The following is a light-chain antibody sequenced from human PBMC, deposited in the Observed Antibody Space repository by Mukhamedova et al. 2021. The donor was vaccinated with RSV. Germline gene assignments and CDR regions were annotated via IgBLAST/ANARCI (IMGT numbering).Light chain of an antibody. CDR3: QQFNSLLT. CDR2: KTS. CDR1: QSISSW. J-gene: IGKJ4*01. V-gene: IGKV1-5*03. Sequence: SQSISSWLAWYQHKPGKAPKLLLYKTSSLHSGVPSRFSGSGFGTGFTPTINSLQPDDFATYYCQQFNSLLTFGGGTRVETK.